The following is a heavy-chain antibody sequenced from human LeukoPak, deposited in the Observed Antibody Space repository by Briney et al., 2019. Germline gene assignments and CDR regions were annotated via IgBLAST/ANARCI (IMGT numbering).Heavy chain of an antibody. CDR2: TYSGGST. CDR3: ARGGSYLSAFDI. V-gene: IGHV3-53*01. CDR1: GFTVSSNY. D-gene: IGHD1-26*01. J-gene: IGHJ3*02. Sequence: GGSLRLSCAASGFTVSSNYMSWVRRAPGKGLEWVSITYSGGSTFYADSVKGRFTISRDNSKNTLYLQMNSLRAEDTAVYYCARGGSYLSAFDIWGQGTMVTVSS.